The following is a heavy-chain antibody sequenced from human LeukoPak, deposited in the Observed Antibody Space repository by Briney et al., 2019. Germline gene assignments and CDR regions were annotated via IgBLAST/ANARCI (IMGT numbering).Heavy chain of an antibody. CDR2: IYYSGST. V-gene: IGHV4-59*01. CDR1: GGSISSYY. CDR3: ARVSLRALDI. J-gene: IGHJ3*02. Sequence: KTSETLSLTCTVSGGSISSYYWSWIRQPPGKGLEWIGYIYYSGSTNYNPSLKSRVTISVDTSKNQFSLKLSSVTAADTAVYYCARVSLRALDIWGQGTMVTVSS.